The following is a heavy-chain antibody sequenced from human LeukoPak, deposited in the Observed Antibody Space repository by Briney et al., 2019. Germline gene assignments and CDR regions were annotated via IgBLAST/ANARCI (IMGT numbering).Heavy chain of an antibody. V-gene: IGHV4-59*12. D-gene: IGHD3-3*01. J-gene: IGHJ3*02. CDR1: GGSLSSYY. CDR2: IYYSGST. Sequence: PSETLSLTCTVSGGSLSSYYWSWIRQPPGQGLEWIGYIYYSGSTNYNASLKSRVTISVDTSKNQFSLKLSSVTAADTAVYYCARGGRGTIFGVVRTFDIWGQGTMVTVSS. CDR3: ARGGRGTIFGVVRTFDI.